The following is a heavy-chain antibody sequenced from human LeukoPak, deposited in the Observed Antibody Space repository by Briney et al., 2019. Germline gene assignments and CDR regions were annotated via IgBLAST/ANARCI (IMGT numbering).Heavy chain of an antibody. CDR2: MNPNSGNT. CDR3: ARDEGYCTNGVCYEVFDP. Sequence: ASVKVSCKASGYTFTSYDINWVRQATGQGLEWMGWMNPNSGNTGYAQKFQGRVTMTRNTSISTAYMELSSLRSEDTAVYYCARDEGYCTNGVCYEVFDPWGQGTLVTVSS. V-gene: IGHV1-8*01. CDR1: GYTFTSYD. D-gene: IGHD2-8*01. J-gene: IGHJ5*02.